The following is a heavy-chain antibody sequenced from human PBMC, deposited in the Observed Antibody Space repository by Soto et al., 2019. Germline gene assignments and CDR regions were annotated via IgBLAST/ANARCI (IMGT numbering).Heavy chain of an antibody. CDR1: GYSFAGYW. Sequence: ESLKISCKGTGYSFAGYWITWVRQKPGKGLEWMGRIDPSDSQTYYSPSFRGHVTISVTKSITTVFLQWSSLRASDTAMYYCARQIYDSDTGPNFQYYFDSWGQGTPVTVSS. CDR2: IDPSDSQT. CDR3: ARQIYDSDTGPNFQYYFDS. J-gene: IGHJ4*02. V-gene: IGHV5-10-1*01. D-gene: IGHD3-22*01.